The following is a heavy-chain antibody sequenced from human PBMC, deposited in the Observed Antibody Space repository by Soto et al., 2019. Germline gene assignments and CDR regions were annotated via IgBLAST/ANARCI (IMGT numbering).Heavy chain of an antibody. J-gene: IGHJ6*04. D-gene: IGHD3-3*01. V-gene: IGHV4-34*01. CDR1: GGSFSDYY. CDR3: ARARKGSGSDYYYHYGMDV. Sequence: XATLSLTCSVCGGSFSDYYWSWIRQPPGKGLEWIGEINHSGSTNYNPSLKSRVTISVHTSKNQFSLKLSSVTAADTAVYYCARARKGSGSDYYYHYGMDVWGKGTTVTVSS. CDR2: INHSGST.